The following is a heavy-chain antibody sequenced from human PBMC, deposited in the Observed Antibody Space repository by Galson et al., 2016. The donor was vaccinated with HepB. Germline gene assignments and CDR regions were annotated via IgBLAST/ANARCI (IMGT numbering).Heavy chain of an antibody. D-gene: IGHD2-8*01. CDR1: GYTFINYY. J-gene: IGHJ5*02. V-gene: IGHV1-46*01. CDR2: INPLSGGT. CDR3: ARAIMTPSDNWFDP. Sequence: SVKVSCKASGYTFINYYIHWVRQAPGQGLEWMGIINPLSGGTDYAQRFRGRVTMTRDTSTSTVSMELSSLRSEDTAVYYCARAIMTPSDNWFDPWGQESLVTVSS.